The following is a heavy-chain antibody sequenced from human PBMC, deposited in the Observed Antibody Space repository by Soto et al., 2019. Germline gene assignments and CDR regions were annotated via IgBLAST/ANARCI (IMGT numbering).Heavy chain of an antibody. D-gene: IGHD6-19*01. CDR1: GGTFSSYA. CDR3: ARGHMSFIAVAGFFDY. Sequence: QVQLVQSGAEVKKPGSSVKVSCKASGGTFSSYAISWVRQAPGQGLEWMGGISAYNGNTNYAQKLQGRVTMTTDTSTSTAYMELRSLRSDDTAVYYCARGHMSFIAVAGFFDYWGQGTLVTVSS. CDR2: ISAYNGNT. J-gene: IGHJ4*02. V-gene: IGHV1-18*01.